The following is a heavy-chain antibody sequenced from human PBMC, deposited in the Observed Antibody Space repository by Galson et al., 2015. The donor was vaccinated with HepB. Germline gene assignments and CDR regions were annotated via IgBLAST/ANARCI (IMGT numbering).Heavy chain of an antibody. CDR1: GFTFSSYA. Sequence: SLRLSCAASGFTFSSYAMIWVRQAPGKGLEWVSAISGSGGSTYYADSVKGRFTISRDNSKNTLYLQMNSLRAEDTAVYYCASIAAPVQAFFDYWGQGTLVTVSS. D-gene: IGHD6-6*01. CDR3: ASIAAPVQAFFDY. J-gene: IGHJ4*02. CDR2: ISGSGGST. V-gene: IGHV3-23*01.